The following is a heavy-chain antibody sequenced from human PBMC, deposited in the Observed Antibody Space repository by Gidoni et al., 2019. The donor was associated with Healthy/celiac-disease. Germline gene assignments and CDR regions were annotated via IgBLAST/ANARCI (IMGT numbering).Heavy chain of an antibody. CDR1: GYSISSGYY. V-gene: IGHV4-38-2*01. CDR3: ARVWIVLMVYATDNYYFDY. Sequence: QVQLQESGPGLVKPSATLSLTCAVSGYSISSGYYWGWIRQPPGKGLEWIGSIYHSGSTYYNPSLKSRVTISVDTSKNQFSLKLSSVTAADTAVYYCARVWIVLMVYATDNYYFDYWGQGTLVTVSS. CDR2: IYHSGST. J-gene: IGHJ4*02. D-gene: IGHD2-8*01.